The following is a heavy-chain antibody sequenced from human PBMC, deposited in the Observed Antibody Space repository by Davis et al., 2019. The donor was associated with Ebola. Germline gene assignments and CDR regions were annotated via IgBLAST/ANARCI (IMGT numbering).Heavy chain of an antibody. D-gene: IGHD1-20*01. V-gene: IGHV3-21*01. CDR3: AAPRIIGTSGYYYGMDV. Sequence: GESLKISCAASGFTFSSYSMNWVRQAPGKGLEWVSSISSSSSYIYYADSVKGRFTISRDNAKNSLYLQMNSLRAEDTAVYYCAAPRIIGTSGYYYGMDVWGQGTTVTVSS. CDR1: GFTFSSYS. CDR2: ISSSSSYI. J-gene: IGHJ6*02.